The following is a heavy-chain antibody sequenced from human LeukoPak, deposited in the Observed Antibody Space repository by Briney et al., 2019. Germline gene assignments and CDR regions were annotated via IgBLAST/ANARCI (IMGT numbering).Heavy chain of an antibody. D-gene: IGHD3-22*01. V-gene: IGHV3-21*05. CDR1: GFIFSQYS. J-gene: IGHJ4*02. CDR2: IRSSSET. Sequence: PGGSLRLSCAASGFIFSQYSMNWVRQAPGKGLEWVSHIRSSSETFYADSVKGRFTISRDNAKNSLYLQMNSLRAEDTAVYYCARVVGGYLDYWGQGTLVTVSS. CDR3: ARVVGGYLDY.